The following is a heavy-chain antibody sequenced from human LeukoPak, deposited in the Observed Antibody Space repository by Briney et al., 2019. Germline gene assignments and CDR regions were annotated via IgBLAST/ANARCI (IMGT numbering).Heavy chain of an antibody. CDR1: GFTFSSYA. Sequence: PGGSLRLSCAASGFTFSSYAMSWVRQAPGKGLEWVSAISGGGGSTYYADSVKGRFTISRDNSKNTLYLQMNSLRAEDTAVYYCATRDCSGGCCYFDYWGQGTLVTVSS. D-gene: IGHD2-15*01. CDR3: ATRDCSGGCCYFDY. CDR2: ISGGGGST. V-gene: IGHV3-23*01. J-gene: IGHJ4*02.